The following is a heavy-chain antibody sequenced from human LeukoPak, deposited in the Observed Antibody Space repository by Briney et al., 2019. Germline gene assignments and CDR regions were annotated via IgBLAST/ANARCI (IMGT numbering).Heavy chain of an antibody. CDR2: ISGSGGST. J-gene: IGHJ3*02. Sequence: GGSLRLSCAASGFTFSNYAMSWVRQAPGKGLEWVSAISGSGGSTYYADSVKGRFTISRDNSKNTLYLQMNSLRAEDTAVYYCAKDGHGSGYHDAFHIWGQGTMVTVSS. CDR3: AKDGHGSGYHDAFHI. V-gene: IGHV3-23*01. D-gene: IGHD5-12*01. CDR1: GFTFSNYA.